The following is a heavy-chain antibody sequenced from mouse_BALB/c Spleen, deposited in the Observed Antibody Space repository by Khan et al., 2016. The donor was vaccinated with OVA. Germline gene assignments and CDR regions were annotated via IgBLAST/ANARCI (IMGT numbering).Heavy chain of an antibody. CDR3: ARMARTIN. J-gene: IGHJ2*01. CDR2: INSNGGST. CDR1: GFTFSSYG. V-gene: IGHV5-6-3*01. Sequence: EVELVESGGGLVQPGGSLKLSCAASGFTFSSYGMSWVRQTPDKRLELVATINSNGGSTYYPDSVKGRFTISRDNAKNTLYLQMSSLKSEDTAMYYCARMARTINWGQGNTLTGSS.